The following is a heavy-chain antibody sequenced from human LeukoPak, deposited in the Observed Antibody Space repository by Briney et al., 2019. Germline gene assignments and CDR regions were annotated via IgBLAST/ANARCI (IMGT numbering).Heavy chain of an antibody. V-gene: IGHV3-21*01. J-gene: IGHJ6*03. CDR1: GFTFSSYS. Sequence: GGSLRLSCAASGFTFSSYSMNWVRQAPGKGLVWVSSISSSSSYIYYADSVKGRFTISRDNAKNSLYLQMNSLRAEDTAVYYCARSGYDSYYYYYYMDVWGKGTTVTVSS. CDR3: ARSGYDSYYYYYYMDV. CDR2: ISSSSSYI. D-gene: IGHD5-12*01.